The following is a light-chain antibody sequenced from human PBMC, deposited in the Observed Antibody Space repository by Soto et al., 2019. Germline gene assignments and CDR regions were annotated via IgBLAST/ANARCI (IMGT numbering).Light chain of an antibody. CDR3: QKYNSAPLT. V-gene: IGKV1-27*01. Sequence: DIQMTQSQSSLSASVGDRVTITCRASQCISNYLAWYQQKPGKVPKLLIYAASTLQSGVPSRFSGSGSGTDFTLTISSLQPEDVATYYCQKYNSAPLTFGGGTKVDIK. CDR2: AAS. J-gene: IGKJ4*01. CDR1: QCISNY.